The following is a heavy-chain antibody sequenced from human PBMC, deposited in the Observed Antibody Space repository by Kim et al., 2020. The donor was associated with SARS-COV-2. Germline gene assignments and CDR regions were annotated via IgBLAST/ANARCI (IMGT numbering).Heavy chain of an antibody. CDR3: TTDYERIGGLCDGETCSPASL. J-gene: IGHJ4*02. Sequence: GGSLRLSCAASGFTFRKVWLSWVRQAPGKGLEWVGRIRSRTDGGPTDYAAPVKDRFIISRDDSKNTLYLQMNGLKTEDTAVYHCTTDYERIGGLCDGETCSPASLWGPGTLVTVSS. V-gene: IGHV3-15*01. CDR2: IRSRTDGGPT. D-gene: IGHD3-16*01. CDR1: GFTFRKVW.